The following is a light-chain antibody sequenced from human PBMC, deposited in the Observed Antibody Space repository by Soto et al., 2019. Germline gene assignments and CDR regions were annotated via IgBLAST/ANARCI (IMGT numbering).Light chain of an antibody. CDR3: QPSDKSFPLT. V-gene: IGKV3-20*01. Sequence: EIVLTQSPGTLSLSPGERATLSCRASQSVSSNYLAWYQQKPGQAPKLLIYGASSRATGIPDRFSGSGSGTDFILTISRLEPEDFAMYYCQPSDKSFPLTFGGGTKLDI. CDR2: GAS. J-gene: IGKJ4*01. CDR1: QSVSSNY.